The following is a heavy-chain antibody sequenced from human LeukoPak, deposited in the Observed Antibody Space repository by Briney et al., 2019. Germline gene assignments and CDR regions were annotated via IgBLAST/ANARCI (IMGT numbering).Heavy chain of an antibody. Sequence: ASVKVSCKASGYTFTNNDINWVRQATGQGLGWMGWTNPNSGNTGYAQKFQGRVTMTTDTSTSTAYMELRSLRSDNTAVYYCARDLKRGYSSGRYSWGTGSSNDYWGQGTLVTVSS. J-gene: IGHJ4*02. CDR2: TNPNSGNT. CDR3: ARDLKRGYSSGRYSWGTGSSNDY. V-gene: IGHV1-8*01. D-gene: IGHD6-19*01. CDR1: GYTFTNND.